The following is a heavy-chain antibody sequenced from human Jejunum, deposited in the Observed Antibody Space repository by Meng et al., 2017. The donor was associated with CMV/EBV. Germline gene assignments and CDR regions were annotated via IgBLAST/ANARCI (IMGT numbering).Heavy chain of an antibody. Sequence: QVLLVESGGGVVEPGGSLRLSCAASGFTFTNYTMHWVRQAPGKGLEWVALIRSDQNDKYYADSVKGRFTISRDNSKNTLYLEMNSLRAEDTAIYYCAKGLTSSSWLDYWGQGTLVTVSS. CDR2: IRSDQNDK. CDR3: AKGLTSSSWLDY. CDR1: GFTFTNYT. J-gene: IGHJ4*02. D-gene: IGHD2-15*01. V-gene: IGHV3-30*02.